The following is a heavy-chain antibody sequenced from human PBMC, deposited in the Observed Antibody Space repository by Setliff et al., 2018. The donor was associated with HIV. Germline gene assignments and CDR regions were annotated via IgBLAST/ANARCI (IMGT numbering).Heavy chain of an antibody. CDR3: VRGPYDYVWGSYRPNYFDY. J-gene: IGHJ4*02. CDR2: IYHSGST. CDR1: GGSFSSGSYS. D-gene: IGHD3-16*02. V-gene: IGHV4-30-2*01. Sequence: SETLSLTCAVSGGSFSSGSYSWSWIRQPPGKGLEWIGYIYHSGSTYSNPSLKSRVTISVDESKNQFSLKLGSVTAADTAVYYCVRGPYDYVWGSYRPNYFDYWGQGTLVTSPQ.